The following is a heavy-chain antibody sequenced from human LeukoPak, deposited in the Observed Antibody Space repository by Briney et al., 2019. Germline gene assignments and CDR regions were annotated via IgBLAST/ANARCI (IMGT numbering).Heavy chain of an antibody. CDR3: ASGDNSYAPYFFDY. J-gene: IGHJ4*02. Sequence: SEILSLTCTVSGGSISNTSYYWGWIRQPPGKGLEWIGSIYYGGNTYYNPSLKSRVTISVDTSKNQFSLKLSSVTAADAAVYYCASGDNSYAPYFFDYWGQGTLVTVSS. V-gene: IGHV4-39*01. CDR2: IYYGGNT. CDR1: GGSISNTSYY. D-gene: IGHD3-10*01.